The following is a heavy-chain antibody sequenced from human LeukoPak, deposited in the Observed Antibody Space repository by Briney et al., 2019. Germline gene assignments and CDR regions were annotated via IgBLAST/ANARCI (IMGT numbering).Heavy chain of an antibody. Sequence: PSETLSLTCTVSGGSISSYYWSWIRQPPGKGLEWIGYIYYSGSTNYNPSLKSRVTIAVDTSKNQFSLKLSSVTAADTAVYYCARVGGGGATSPGYYYFMDVWGKGTTVTVSS. D-gene: IGHD1-26*01. J-gene: IGHJ6*03. V-gene: IGHV4-59*01. CDR3: ARVGGGGATSPGYYYFMDV. CDR1: GGSISSYY. CDR2: IYYSGST.